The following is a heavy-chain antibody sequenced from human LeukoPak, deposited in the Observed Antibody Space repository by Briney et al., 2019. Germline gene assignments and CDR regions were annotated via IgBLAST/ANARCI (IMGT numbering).Heavy chain of an antibody. CDR1: GYTFTNYD. CDR2: MNPNSANT. CDR3: ARVNCSSTGCRSKFLDH. D-gene: IGHD2-2*01. Sequence: GASVKVSCKASGYTFTNYDINWVRQATGQGLEWMGWMNPNSANTGYAQKFQGRVTMTRNTSISTAYMELSSLRSEDTAVYYCARVNCSSTGCRSKFLDHWGQGTLVTVSS. V-gene: IGHV1-8*01. J-gene: IGHJ4*02.